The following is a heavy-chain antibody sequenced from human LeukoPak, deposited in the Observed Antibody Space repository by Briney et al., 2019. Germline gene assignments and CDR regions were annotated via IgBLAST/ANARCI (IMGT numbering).Heavy chain of an antibody. CDR2: IYYSGST. Sequence: SETLSLTCTVSGGSISSYYWSWIRQPPGKGLECIGYIYYSGSTNYNPSLKSRVTISVDTSKNQFSLKLSSVTAADTAVYYCARDGQGYSYGYSHRDYFDYWGQGTLVTVSS. CDR1: GGSISSYY. V-gene: IGHV4-59*01. D-gene: IGHD5-18*01. CDR3: ARDGQGYSYGYSHRDYFDY. J-gene: IGHJ4*02.